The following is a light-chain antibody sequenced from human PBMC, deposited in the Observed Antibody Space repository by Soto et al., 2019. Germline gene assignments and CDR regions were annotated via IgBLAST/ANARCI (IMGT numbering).Light chain of an antibody. V-gene: IGKV1-12*01. CDR1: QYITNF. Sequence: IQITHSPSSVSSSVVDRITITFRASQYITNFLALYQQTPGKAPKLLIRGASTLHSGVPSRFSGSGSGTNFSINISSLQPEDFANYYCQQDSGFPRHLGQGTXV. CDR3: QQDSGFPRH. CDR2: GAS. J-gene: IGKJ1*01.